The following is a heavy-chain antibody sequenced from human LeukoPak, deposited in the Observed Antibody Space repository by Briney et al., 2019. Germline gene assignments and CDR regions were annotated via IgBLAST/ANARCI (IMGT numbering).Heavy chain of an antibody. CDR3: ARDQGVTMVRGVIIAASDY. D-gene: IGHD3-10*01. Sequence: ASVKVSCKASGGTFTSYGISWVRQAPGQGLEWMGWISAYNGNTNYAQKLQGRVTMTTDTSTSTAYMELRSLRSDDTAVYYCARDQGVTMVRGVIIAASDYWGQGTLVTVSS. V-gene: IGHV1-18*01. CDR2: ISAYNGNT. CDR1: GGTFTSYG. J-gene: IGHJ4*02.